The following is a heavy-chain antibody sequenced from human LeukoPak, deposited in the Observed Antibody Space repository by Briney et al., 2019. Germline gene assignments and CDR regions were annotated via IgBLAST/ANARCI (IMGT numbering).Heavy chain of an antibody. J-gene: IGHJ4*02. Sequence: GGSLRLSCAASGFTFSSYGMHWVRQAPGKGLEWVAFIRYDGSNKYYADSVKGRFTISRDNSKNTLYLQMNSLRAEDTAVYYCAKDKGITIFGVVTHYFDYWGQGTLVTVSS. CDR1: GFTFSSYG. CDR2: IRYDGSNK. CDR3: AKDKGITIFGVVTHYFDY. V-gene: IGHV3-30*02. D-gene: IGHD3-3*01.